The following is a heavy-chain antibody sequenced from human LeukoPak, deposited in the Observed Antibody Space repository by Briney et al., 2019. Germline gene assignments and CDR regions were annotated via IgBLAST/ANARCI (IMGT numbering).Heavy chain of an antibody. D-gene: IGHD1-26*01. J-gene: IGHJ4*02. CDR2: ISSSGDST. CDR3: VKVGTLGGTYGPFDY. V-gene: IGHV3-64D*06. Sequence: PGGSPRLSCSASGFTFSSYAMHWVRQAPGKGLEYVSGISSSGDSTYYADSVKGRITISRDNSKNTLYLQMSSLRTEDTAVCYCVKVGTLGGTYGPFDYWGQGTLVTVSS. CDR1: GFTFSSYA.